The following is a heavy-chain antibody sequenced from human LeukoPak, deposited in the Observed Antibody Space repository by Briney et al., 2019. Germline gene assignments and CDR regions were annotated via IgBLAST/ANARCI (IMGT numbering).Heavy chain of an antibody. CDR2: IYTSGST. CDR1: GGSISSGSYY. J-gene: IGHJ5*02. V-gene: IGHV4-61*02. D-gene: IGHD3-10*01. CDR3: ARVGVVRGVTTYNWFDP. Sequence: SETLSLTCTVSGGSISSGSYYWSWIRQPAGKGLEWIGRIYTSGSTNYNPSLKSRVTISVDTSKNQFSLKLSSVTAADTAVYYCARVGVVRGVTTYNWFDPWGQGTLVTVSS.